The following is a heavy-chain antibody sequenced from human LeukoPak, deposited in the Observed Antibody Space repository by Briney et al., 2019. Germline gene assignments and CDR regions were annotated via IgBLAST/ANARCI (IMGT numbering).Heavy chain of an antibody. CDR1: GYTFSSGA. Sequence: GGSLRLSCTASGYTFSSGAMYCVGRAPGSVLVSVFGIFGSGGSTHYADSVKGRFTISRDNSKNTVYLQMNSLRAEDTAVYYCAKTTTGYSSGRFPGWPVDYWGQGALVTVSS. V-gene: IGHV3-23*01. CDR3: AKTTTGYSSGRFPGWPVDY. CDR2: IFGSGGST. J-gene: IGHJ4*02. D-gene: IGHD6-19*01.